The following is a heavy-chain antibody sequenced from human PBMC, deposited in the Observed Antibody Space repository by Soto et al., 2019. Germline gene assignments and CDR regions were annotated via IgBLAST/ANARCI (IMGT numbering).Heavy chain of an antibody. CDR3: ASSCMYSSSPHYYYYYMDV. CDR1: GFTFSSYS. CDR2: ISSSSSTI. J-gene: IGHJ6*03. Sequence: GGSLRLSCAASGFTFSSYSMNWVRQAPGKGLEWVSYISSSSSTIYYADSVKGRFTISRDNAKNSLYLQMNSLRAEDTAVYYCASSCMYSSSPHYYYYYMDVWGKGTTVTVSS. D-gene: IGHD6-13*01. V-gene: IGHV3-48*01.